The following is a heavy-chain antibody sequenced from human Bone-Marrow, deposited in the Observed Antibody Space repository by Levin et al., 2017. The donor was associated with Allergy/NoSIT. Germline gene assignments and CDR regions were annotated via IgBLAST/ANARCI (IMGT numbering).Heavy chain of an antibody. J-gene: IGHJ6*02. D-gene: IGHD2-15*01. Sequence: PGESLKISCAASGFTFSNVWMSWVRQAPGKGLEWVGRIKSKTDGGTTDYAALVKGRFTISRDDSKNTLYLQMNSLTPEYTALYDCTPWFLVVAPAVPYYYYGMDVWGQGTTVTVSS. CDR3: TPWFLVVAPAVPYYYYGMDV. CDR2: IKSKTDGGTT. V-gene: IGHV3-15*01. CDR1: GFTFSNVW.